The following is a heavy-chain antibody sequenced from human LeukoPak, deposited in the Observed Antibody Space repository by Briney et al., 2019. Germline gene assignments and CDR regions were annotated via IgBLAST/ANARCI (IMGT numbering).Heavy chain of an antibody. J-gene: IGHJ4*02. Sequence: PSGTLSLTCGVSGGSISTTNWWTWVRQPPGEGLEWIGEVHLSGRTHYNPSLESRVTMSVDMSENHISLRLTSVTAADTAVYYCAREGGPYRPLDYAGQGTLVTVSS. V-gene: IGHV4-4*02. CDR3: AREGGPYRPLDY. CDR2: VHLSGRT. CDR1: GGSISTTNW.